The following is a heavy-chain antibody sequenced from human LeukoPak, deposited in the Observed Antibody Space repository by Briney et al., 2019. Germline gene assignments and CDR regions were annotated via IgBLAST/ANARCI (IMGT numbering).Heavy chain of an antibody. CDR3: TRVAPYYYDSSGSGDY. CDR1: GFTFSGSA. Sequence: GGSLRLSCAASGFTFSGSAMHWVRQASGKGLEWVGRIRSKANSYATAYAASVKGRFTIFRDDSKNTAYLQMNSLKTEDTAVYYCTRVAPYYYDSSGSGDYWGQGTLVTVSS. CDR2: IRSKANSYAT. J-gene: IGHJ4*02. D-gene: IGHD3-22*01. V-gene: IGHV3-73*01.